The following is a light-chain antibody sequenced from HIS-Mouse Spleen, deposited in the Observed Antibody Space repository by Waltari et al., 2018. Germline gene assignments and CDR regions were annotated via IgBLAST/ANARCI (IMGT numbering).Light chain of an antibody. Sequence: IVVPRSPAYVRGSGGERATICCTSSQSVLYSSNNKNYLAWYQQKQGQPPKLLIYWASTRESGVPDRFSGSGSGTDFTLTISSLQAEDVAVYYCQQYYSTPYTFGQGTKLEIK. CDR3: QQYYSTPYT. CDR2: WAS. J-gene: IGKJ2*01. CDR1: QSVLYSSNNKNY. V-gene: IGKV4-1*01.